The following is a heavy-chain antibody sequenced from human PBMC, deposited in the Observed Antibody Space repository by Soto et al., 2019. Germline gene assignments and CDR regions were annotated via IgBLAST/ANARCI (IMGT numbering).Heavy chain of an antibody. CDR1: GFSLSTSGVG. CDR2: IYWDDDK. Sequence: SGPTLVKPTQTLTLTCTFSGFSLSTSGVGVGWIRQPPGKALEWLALIYWDDDKLYSISLKSSLTITKDTSKNQVVLTMTNMDTVDTATYYCAPSPSIRCFAPWGQGTLVTGSS. D-gene: IGHD4-17*01. V-gene: IGHV2-5*02. CDR3: APSPSIRCFAP. J-gene: IGHJ5*02.